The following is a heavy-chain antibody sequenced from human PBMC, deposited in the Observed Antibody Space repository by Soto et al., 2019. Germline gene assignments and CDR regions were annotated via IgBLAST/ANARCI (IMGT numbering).Heavy chain of an antibody. CDR2: IYHSGST. Sequence: PSATLSFTCAVSGVSISSGGYSWSWIRQPPGKGLEWIGYIYHSGSTYYNPSLKSRVTISVDRSKNQFSLKLSSVTAADTAVYYCALFGVVPDAFDIWGQGTMVTVSS. CDR3: ALFGVVPDAFDI. J-gene: IGHJ3*02. CDR1: GVSISSGGYS. V-gene: IGHV4-30-2*01. D-gene: IGHD3-3*01.